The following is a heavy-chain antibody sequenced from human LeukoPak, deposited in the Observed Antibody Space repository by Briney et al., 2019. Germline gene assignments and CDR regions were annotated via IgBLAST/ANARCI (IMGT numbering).Heavy chain of an antibody. CDR3: ARGHWQLGY. J-gene: IGHJ4*02. Sequence: SETLSLTCTVSGDSISGYYWTWIRQPPGKGLEWIGYIHYSGNTNYNSSLKSRLDISVDTSKNQLFLQLRSVTPADTAVYYCARGHWQLGYWGQGTLVTVSS. CDR2: IHYSGNT. D-gene: IGHD3-16*01. V-gene: IGHV4-59*03. CDR1: GDSISGYY.